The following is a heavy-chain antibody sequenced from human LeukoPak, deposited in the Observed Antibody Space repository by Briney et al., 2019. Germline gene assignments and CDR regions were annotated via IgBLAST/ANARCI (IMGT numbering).Heavy chain of an antibody. V-gene: IGHV4-59*08. CDR1: GGSISNYY. Sequence: SETLSLTCTVSGGSISNYYWSWIRQPPGKGLEWIGYIYYSGSTNYNPSLKSRVTISVDTSKNQFSLKLSSVTAADTAVYYCARSIAGTRSKFDYWGQGTLVTVSS. CDR2: IYYSGST. CDR3: ARSIAGTRSKFDY. J-gene: IGHJ4*02. D-gene: IGHD1/OR15-1a*01.